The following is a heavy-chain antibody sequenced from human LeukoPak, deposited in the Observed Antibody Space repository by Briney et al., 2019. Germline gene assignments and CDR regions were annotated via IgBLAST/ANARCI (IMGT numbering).Heavy chain of an antibody. D-gene: IGHD3-22*01. CDR1: GYSFTSYW. CDR3: ARHYNYYDSSGYRYYYYYMDV. J-gene: IGHJ6*03. V-gene: IGHV5-51*01. CDR2: IYPGDSDT. Sequence: GESLKISCKGSGYSFTSYWIGWVRQMPGKGLEWMGIIYPGDSDTRYSPSFQGQVTISADKSISTAYLQWSSLTASDTAMYYSARHYNYYDSSGYRYYYYYMDVWGKGTTVTVSS.